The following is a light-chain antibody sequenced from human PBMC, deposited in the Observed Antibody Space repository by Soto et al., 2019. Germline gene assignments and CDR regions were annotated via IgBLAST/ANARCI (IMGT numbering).Light chain of an antibody. CDR1: SSNIGAGYD. CDR2: GNS. V-gene: IGLV1-40*01. Sequence: QSVLTQPPSVSGAPGQRVTISCTGSSSNIGAGYDVHWYQQLPGTAPKLLIYGNSNRPSGVPDRFSGSKSGTSASLAITGLQAEEEADYYCQSSDSSLSYVFGTGTKVTVL. J-gene: IGLJ1*01. CDR3: QSSDSSLSYV.